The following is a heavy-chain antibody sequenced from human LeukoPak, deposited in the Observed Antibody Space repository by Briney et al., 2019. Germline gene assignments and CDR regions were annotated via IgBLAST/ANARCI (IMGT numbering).Heavy chain of an antibody. CDR1: GGSITSGSYY. CDR2: VYMNGHS. CDR3: ARGSCGVNCPKFNWLDT. V-gene: IGHV4-61*02. Sequence: PSQTLSLTCTVSGGSITSGSYYWTWIRQSAGGGLEWIGRVYMNGHSNSNPSLESRVTISVDTSNNQFSLNLASVTAADTARYFCARGSCGVNCPKFNWLDTWGQGILVTVS. D-gene: IGHD2-21*01. J-gene: IGHJ5*02.